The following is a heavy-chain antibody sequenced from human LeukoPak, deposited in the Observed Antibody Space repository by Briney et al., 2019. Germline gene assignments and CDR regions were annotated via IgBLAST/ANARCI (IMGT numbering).Heavy chain of an antibody. Sequence: GGSLRLSCTASGFTFSSYAINWVRQAPGKGLEWVSSISPTSTYIYYADSVRGRFTISRDNAKNSLYLQMNSLRDEDTAVYYCARGSITIGRYDYWGQGTLATVSS. CDR3: ARGSITIGRYDY. CDR1: GFTFSSYA. J-gene: IGHJ4*02. V-gene: IGHV3-21*01. D-gene: IGHD3-10*01. CDR2: ISPTSTYI.